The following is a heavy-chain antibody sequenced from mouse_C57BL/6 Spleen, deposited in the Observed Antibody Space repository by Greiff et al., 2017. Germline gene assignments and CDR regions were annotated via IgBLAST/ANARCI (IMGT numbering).Heavy chain of an antibody. D-gene: IGHD1-3*01. CDR2: IDPSDSYT. V-gene: IGHV1-50*01. CDR1: GYTFTSYW. CDR3: ARSYKGEGFAY. J-gene: IGHJ3*01. Sequence: VQLQQPGAELVKPGASVKLSCKASGYTFTSYWMQWVKQRPGQGLEWIGEIDPSDSYTNYNQKFKGKATLTVDTSSSTAYMQLSSLTSEDSAVYYCARSYKGEGFAYWGQGTLVTVSA.